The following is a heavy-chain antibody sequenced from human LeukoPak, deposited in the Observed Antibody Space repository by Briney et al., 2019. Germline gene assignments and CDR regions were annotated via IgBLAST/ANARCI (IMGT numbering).Heavy chain of an antibody. J-gene: IGHJ4*02. V-gene: IGHV3-21*04. Sequence: GGSLRLSCAASGFTFSSYSMNWVRQAPGKGLEWVSSISSSSSYIYYADSVKGRFTISRDNSKNTLYLQMNSLRAEDTAVYYCAKTGPSGARDFDYWGQGTLVTVSS. CDR2: ISSSSSYI. D-gene: IGHD1-1*01. CDR3: AKTGPSGARDFDY. CDR1: GFTFSSYS.